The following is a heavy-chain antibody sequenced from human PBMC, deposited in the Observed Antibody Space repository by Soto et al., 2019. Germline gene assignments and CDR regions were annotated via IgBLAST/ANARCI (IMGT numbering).Heavy chain of an antibody. V-gene: IGHV1-69*01. Sequence: QVQLVQSGAEVKKPGSSVKVSCKASGGTFSSYAISWVRQAPGQGLEWMGGIIPIFGTANYAQKFQGRVTITADESTSTGYMEVSSLRSEETAVYYCAISTPGIAVAATRGYFDYWGQGTLVTVSS. J-gene: IGHJ4*02. D-gene: IGHD6-19*01. CDR3: AISTPGIAVAATRGYFDY. CDR2: IIPIFGTA. CDR1: GGTFSSYA.